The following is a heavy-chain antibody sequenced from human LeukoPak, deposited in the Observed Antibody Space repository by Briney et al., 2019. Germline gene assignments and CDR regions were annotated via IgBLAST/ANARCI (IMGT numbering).Heavy chain of an antibody. D-gene: IGHD3-3*01. CDR2: IYTSGST. J-gene: IGHJ5*02. Sequence: SQTLSLTCTVSGGSISSGSYYWSWIRQPAGKGLEGIGRIYTSGSTNYNPSLKSRVTISVDTSKNQFSLKLSSVTAADTAVYYCARDSVYVYDFWSGYPTNWFNPWGQGTLVTVSS. CDR3: ARDSVYVYDFWSGYPTNWFNP. V-gene: IGHV4-61*02. CDR1: GGSISSGSYY.